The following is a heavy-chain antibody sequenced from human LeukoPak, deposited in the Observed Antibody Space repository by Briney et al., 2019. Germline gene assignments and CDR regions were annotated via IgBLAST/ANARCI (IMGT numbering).Heavy chain of an antibody. CDR3: TTKVIRGNSGDDYDD. J-gene: IGHJ4*02. V-gene: IGHV3-30*03. D-gene: IGHD5-12*01. CDR2: ISPDGNDK. Sequence: GGSLRLSCAASGFTFSSYSMNWVRQAPGKGLEWVALISPDGNDKLYGDSVKGRFTISRDDSKSTLYLQMNSLRAEDTAVYYCTTKVIRGNSGDDYDDWGQGTLVTVSS. CDR1: GFTFSSYS.